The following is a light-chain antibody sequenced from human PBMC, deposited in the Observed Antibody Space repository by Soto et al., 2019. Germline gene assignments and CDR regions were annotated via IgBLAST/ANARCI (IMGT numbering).Light chain of an antibody. CDR2: EVS. CDR3: SSYAGSNNLL. V-gene: IGLV2-8*01. Sequence: QSALTQPPSASGSPGQSVTISCTGASNDVGGTYNYVSWYQQHPGKAPKLMIYEVSKRPSGVPDRFSGSKSGNTASLTVSGLQAEDEADYYCSSYAGSNNLLFGGGTKVTVL. CDR1: SNDVGGTYNY. J-gene: IGLJ2*01.